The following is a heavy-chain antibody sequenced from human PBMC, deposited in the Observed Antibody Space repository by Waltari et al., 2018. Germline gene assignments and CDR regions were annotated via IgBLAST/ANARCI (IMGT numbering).Heavy chain of an antibody. CDR1: GGSFSGYY. Sequence: QVQLQQWGAGLLKPSETLSLTCAVYGGSFSGYYWSWIRQAPGKGLEWVAVISYDGSNKYYADSVKGRFTISRDNSKNTLYLQMNSLRAEDTAVYYCAKDGYPYCGGDCYPEYFQHWGQGTLVTVSS. CDR3: AKDGYPYCGGDCYPEYFQH. V-gene: IGHV3-30*18. J-gene: IGHJ1*01. CDR2: ISYDGSNK. D-gene: IGHD2-21*01.